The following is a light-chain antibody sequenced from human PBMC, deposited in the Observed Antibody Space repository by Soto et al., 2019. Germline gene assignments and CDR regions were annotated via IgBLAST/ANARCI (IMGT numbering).Light chain of an antibody. CDR3: QQYYSTPLT. V-gene: IGKV4-1*01. J-gene: IGKJ4*01. Sequence: DIVMTQSPDSLAVSLGERATINCKSSQSILYNSNSKNYLAWYQQKPGRPPKLLIYWASTRESGVPDRFSGSGSGTDFTLTISSLQAEDVAVYYCQQYYSTPLTFGGGTKVEIK. CDR1: QSILYNSNSKNY. CDR2: WAS.